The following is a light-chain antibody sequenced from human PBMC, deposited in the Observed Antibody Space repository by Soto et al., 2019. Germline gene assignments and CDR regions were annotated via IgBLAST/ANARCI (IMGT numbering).Light chain of an antibody. CDR3: GTWDSSLSAVV. Sequence: QSVLKQPPSVSAAPGQKVTISCSGSSSNIGNNYVSWYQQLPGTAPKLLIYDNNKRPSGIPDRFSGSYSGTSATLGITGLQTGDEADYYCGTWDSSLSAVVFGGGTKLTVL. CDR2: DNN. V-gene: IGLV1-51*01. J-gene: IGLJ2*01. CDR1: SSNIGNNY.